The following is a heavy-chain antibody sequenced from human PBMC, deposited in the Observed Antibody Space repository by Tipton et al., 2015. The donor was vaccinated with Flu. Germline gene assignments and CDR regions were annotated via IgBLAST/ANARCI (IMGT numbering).Heavy chain of an antibody. V-gene: IGHV4-59*08. CDR1: DGSISTNY. Sequence: TLSLTCTVSDGSISTNYWSWIRQPPGRGLEWIAYISYTGSTKYTPSLRSRLTISIDTSKNQFSLKLSSVTAADTALYFCARHGYSYDSGTYGAFDYWGQGTLVTVSS. CDR3: ARHGYSYDSGTYGAFDY. J-gene: IGHJ4*02. CDR2: ISYTGST. D-gene: IGHD3-10*01.